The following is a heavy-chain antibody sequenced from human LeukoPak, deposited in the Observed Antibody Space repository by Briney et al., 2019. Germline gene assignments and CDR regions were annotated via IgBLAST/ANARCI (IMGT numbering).Heavy chain of an antibody. J-gene: IGHJ4*02. CDR1: RFTFSSYG. D-gene: IGHD6-13*01. CDR2: ISGSGGST. CDR3: AKDQGPGIAAAGTGY. V-gene: IGHV3-23*01. Sequence: PGGSLRLSCAASRFTFSSYGMSWVRQAPGKGLEWVSAISGSGGSTYYADSVKGRFTISRDNSKSTLYLQMNSLRAEDTAVYYCAKDQGPGIAAAGTGYWGQGTLVTVSS.